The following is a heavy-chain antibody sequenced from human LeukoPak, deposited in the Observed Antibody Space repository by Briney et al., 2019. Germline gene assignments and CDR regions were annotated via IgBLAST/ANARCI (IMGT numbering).Heavy chain of an antibody. D-gene: IGHD2-21*01. CDR1: GFSVSNNY. Sequence: GGSLRLSCEASGFSVSNNYMTWVRQAPGKGLEWVSVIYSGGSTSYADSVKGRFTISRDNSKNTLYLQMNSLRAEDTAVYYCARFTHGGDFDYWGQGTLVTVSS. CDR2: IYSGGST. CDR3: ARFTHGGDFDY. V-gene: IGHV3-66*01. J-gene: IGHJ4*02.